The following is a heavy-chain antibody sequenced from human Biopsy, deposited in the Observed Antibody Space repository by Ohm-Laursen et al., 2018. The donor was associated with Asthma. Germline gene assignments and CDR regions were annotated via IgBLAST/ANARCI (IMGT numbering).Heavy chain of an antibody. V-gene: IGHV4-30-4*01. J-gene: IGHJ6*01. Sequence: SETLSLTCAVSGGYIDSHDWSWCWIRQSPGKGLQWLGYAHFSGSTHCNPSLDRRIRMSVDTSKSQVSLSLTSVSAADTAVYFCARVRRYGDIFFGMDVWGQGTTVTVSS. CDR2: AHFSGST. CDR3: ARVRRYGDIFFGMDV. CDR1: GGYIDSHDWS. D-gene: IGHD4-17*01.